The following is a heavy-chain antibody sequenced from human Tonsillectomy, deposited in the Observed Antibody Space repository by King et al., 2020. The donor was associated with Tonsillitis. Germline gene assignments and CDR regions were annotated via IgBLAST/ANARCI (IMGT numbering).Heavy chain of an antibody. V-gene: IGHV1-2*02. J-gene: IGHJ6*03. CDR1: GYTFSDYF. D-gene: IGHD4-11*01. CDR3: ARDGQATLTTLNYYSYMDV. CDR2: INPNSGGT. Sequence: VQLVESGAEVKKPGASVKVSCKASGYTFSDYFMHWVRQAPGQGLEWMGWINPNSGGTNYAQKFQGRVTMTSDTSISTAYMELSRLKSDDTAVYYCARDGQATLTTLNYYSYMDVWGKGTTVTVSS.